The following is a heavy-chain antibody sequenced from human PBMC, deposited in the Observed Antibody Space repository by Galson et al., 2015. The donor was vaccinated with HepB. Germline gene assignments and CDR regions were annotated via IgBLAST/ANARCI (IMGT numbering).Heavy chain of an antibody. CDR2: ISHDGNNK. CDR1: GFTFSNYG. J-gene: IGHJ5*02. V-gene: IGHV3-30*18. Sequence: SLRLSCAASGFTFSNYGMHWVRQAPGKGLEWVAVISHDGNNKYYADSEKGRFAISRDDSKNTLFLQMNSLRDEDTAVYYCAKPNLAYSDFWSGSNNWFDPWGQGTLVTVSS. D-gene: IGHD3-3*01. CDR3: AKPNLAYSDFWSGSNNWFDP.